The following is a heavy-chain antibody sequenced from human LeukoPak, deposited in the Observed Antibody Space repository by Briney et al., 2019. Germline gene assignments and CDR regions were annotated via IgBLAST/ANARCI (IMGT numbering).Heavy chain of an antibody. CDR1: GGTFSSYT. V-gene: IGHV1-69*02. CDR2: IIPILGIA. D-gene: IGHD3-16*01. Sequence: ASVKVSCKASGGTFSSYTISWVRQAPGQGLEWMGRIIPILGIANYAQKFQGRVTITADKSTSTAYMELSSLRPGDTAVYYCVSGGANRPHLGVDYWGQGTLVTVSS. J-gene: IGHJ4*02. CDR3: VSGGANRPHLGVDY.